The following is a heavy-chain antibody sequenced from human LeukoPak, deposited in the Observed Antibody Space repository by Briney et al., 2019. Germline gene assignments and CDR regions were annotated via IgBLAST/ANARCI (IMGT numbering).Heavy chain of an antibody. CDR2: ISGGTT. J-gene: IGHJ4*02. CDR3: AKSVYHSGNY. CDR1: GFTISTYG. D-gene: IGHD3-10*01. Sequence: GGSLRLSCTASGFTISTYGMSWVRQAPGKGLEWVSSISGGTTYYADSVKGRFTISRDNSKNAVSLQMNSLRAEDTAVYYCAKSVYHSGNYWGQGTLVTVSS. V-gene: IGHV3-23*01.